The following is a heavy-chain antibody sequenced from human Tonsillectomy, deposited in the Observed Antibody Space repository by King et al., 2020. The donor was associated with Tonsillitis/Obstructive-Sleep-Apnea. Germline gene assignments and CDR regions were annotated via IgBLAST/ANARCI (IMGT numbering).Heavy chain of an antibody. CDR3: ARAIFGVVWDAFDI. D-gene: IGHD3-3*01. CDR1: GFTFSSYA. J-gene: IGHJ3*02. Sequence: QLVQSGGGVVQPGRSLRLSCAASGFTFSSYAMHWVRQAPGKGLEWVAGISYDGSNKYYADSVEGRLTISRDNSKNTRYLQMNSLRAEDTAVYYCARAIFGVVWDAFDIWGQGTMVTVSS. CDR2: ISYDGSNK. V-gene: IGHV3-30*01.